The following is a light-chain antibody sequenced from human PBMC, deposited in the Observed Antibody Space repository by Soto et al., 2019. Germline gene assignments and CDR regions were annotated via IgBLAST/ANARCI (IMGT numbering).Light chain of an antibody. CDR2: EVN. CDR3: SSSAGTNTMV. Sequence: QSALTQPPSASGSPGQSVTISCTGTSSDVGTSKYVSWYRQHPGKAPKLLIYEVNKRPSGVPDRFSGSKSGSTASLTVSGLQAEDEADYYCSSSAGTNTMVFGGGTKVTVL. J-gene: IGLJ2*01. V-gene: IGLV2-8*01. CDR1: SSDVGTSKY.